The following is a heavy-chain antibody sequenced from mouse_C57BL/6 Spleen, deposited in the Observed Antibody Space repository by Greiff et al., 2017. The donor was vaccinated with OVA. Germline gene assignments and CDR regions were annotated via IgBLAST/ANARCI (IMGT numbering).Heavy chain of an antibody. V-gene: IGHV1-50*01. J-gene: IGHJ2*01. Sequence: VQLQQPGAELVKPGASVKLSCKASGYTFTSYWMQWVKQRPGQGLEWIGEIDPSDSYTTYNQKFKGKATLTVDTSSSTAYMQLSSLTSEDSAVYYCARPAQGYWGQGTTLTVAS. CDR2: IDPSDSYT. CDR1: GYTFTSYW. CDR3: ARPAQGY. D-gene: IGHD3-2*02.